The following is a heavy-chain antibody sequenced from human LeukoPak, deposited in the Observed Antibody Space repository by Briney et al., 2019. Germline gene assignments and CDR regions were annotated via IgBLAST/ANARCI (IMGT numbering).Heavy chain of an antibody. CDR1: GYTFTSYG. D-gene: IGHD6-19*01. CDR2: TSAYNGNT. Sequence: ASVKVSCKASGYTFTSYGISWVRQAPGQGLEWMGWTSAYNGNTNYAQKLQGRVTMTTDTSTSTAYMELRSLRSDDTAVYYCARDGYSSGWFVYYGMDVWGQGTTVTVSS. J-gene: IGHJ6*02. CDR3: ARDGYSSGWFVYYGMDV. V-gene: IGHV1-18*01.